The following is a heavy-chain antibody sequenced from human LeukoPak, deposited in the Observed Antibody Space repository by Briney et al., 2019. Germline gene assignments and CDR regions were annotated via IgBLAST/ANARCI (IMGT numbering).Heavy chain of an antibody. Sequence: TSETLSLTCTVSGGSISSGGYYWSWIRQPPGKGLEWIGYIYHSGSTYYNPSLKSRVTKSVDRSKNQFSLKLSSVTAADTAVYYCARGHSSGWYVIDYWGQGTLVTVSS. CDR1: GGSISSGGYY. D-gene: IGHD6-19*01. CDR2: IYHSGST. V-gene: IGHV4-30-2*01. CDR3: ARGHSSGWYVIDY. J-gene: IGHJ4*02.